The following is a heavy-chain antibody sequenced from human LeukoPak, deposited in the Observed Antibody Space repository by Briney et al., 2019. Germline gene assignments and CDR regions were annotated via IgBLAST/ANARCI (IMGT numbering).Heavy chain of an antibody. D-gene: IGHD6-6*01. Sequence: ASVKISYKVSGYTFTDYYMHWVQQAPGKGLEWMALVDPEDGETIYAEKFQGRVTITADTSTDTAYMELSSLRSEDTAVYYCATDSGAARPYYYYYYMDVWGKGTTVTVSS. CDR3: ATDSGAARPYYYYYYMDV. CDR1: GYTFTDYY. V-gene: IGHV1-69-2*01. CDR2: VDPEDGET. J-gene: IGHJ6*03.